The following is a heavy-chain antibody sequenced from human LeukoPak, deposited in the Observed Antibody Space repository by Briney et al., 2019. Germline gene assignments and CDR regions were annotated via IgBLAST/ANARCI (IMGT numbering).Heavy chain of an antibody. CDR3: ARDSRRFGYYYYYYMDV. CDR1: GYSISSGFY. J-gene: IGHJ6*03. CDR2: ILRTWST. V-gene: IGHV4-38-2*02. D-gene: IGHD3-10*01. Sequence: SETLSLTCSVSGYSISSGFYWGWIRQPPGRGLEWIGSILRTWSTYRNPSLRSRVTLSLDMSKNQFSLELSSVIAADTAVYYCARDSRRFGYYYYYYMDVWGKGTTVTVSS.